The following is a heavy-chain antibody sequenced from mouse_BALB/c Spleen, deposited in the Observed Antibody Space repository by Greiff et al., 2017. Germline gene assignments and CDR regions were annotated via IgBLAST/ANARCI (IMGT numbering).Heavy chain of an antibody. J-gene: IGHJ2*01. Sequence: DVKLQESGPGLVKPSQSLSLTCSVTGYSITSGYYWNWIRQFPGNKLEWMGYISYDGSNNYNPSLKNRISITRDTSKNQFFLKLNSVTTEDTATYYCARAGTAPFDYWGQGTTLTVSS. D-gene: IGHD3-3*01. V-gene: IGHV3-6*02. CDR2: ISYDGSN. CDR3: ARAGTAPFDY. CDR1: GYSITSGYY.